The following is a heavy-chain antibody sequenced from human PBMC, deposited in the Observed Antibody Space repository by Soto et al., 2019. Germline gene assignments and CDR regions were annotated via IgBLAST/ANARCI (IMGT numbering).Heavy chain of an antibody. CDR3: AGLVYTNYASDV. V-gene: IGHV4-30-4*01. CDR1: GGSISSGDYY. D-gene: IGHD3-22*01. Sequence: SETLSLTCTVSGGSISSGDYYWSWLRQPPGKGLEWIGNIYHSGSSYYNPSLKSRVTMSVNTSKNQFSLKLTSVTAADTAVYYCAGLVYTNYASDVWGQGTTVTVSS. CDR2: IYHSGSS. J-gene: IGHJ6*02.